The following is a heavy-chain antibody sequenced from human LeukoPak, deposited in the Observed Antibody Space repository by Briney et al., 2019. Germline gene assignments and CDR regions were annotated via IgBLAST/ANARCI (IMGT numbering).Heavy chain of an antibody. J-gene: IGHJ4*02. CDR2: IIPIFCTA. D-gene: IGHD2-2*01. V-gene: IGHV1-69*01. Sequence: SVKVSCMACGGTFSSYAISWVRQAPGQGLEGMGGIIPIFCTANYAQKFQGRVTITADESTSTAYMELSSLRSEDTAVYYCARVSCSSTSCYSAWGYFDYWGEGAMVTVSS. CDR1: GGTFSSYA. CDR3: ARVSCSSTSCYSAWGYFDY.